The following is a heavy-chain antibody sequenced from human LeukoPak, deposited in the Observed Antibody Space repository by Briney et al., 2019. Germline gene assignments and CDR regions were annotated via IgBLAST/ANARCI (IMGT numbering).Heavy chain of an antibody. Sequence: GGSLRLSCAVSGFIFSDYGFHWVRQAPGKGLEWVAVTRLDGSIKQYADSVKGRFTISRDDSKNTLYLQMNFLKSEDTAVYYCARWGGTRQYYFDYWGQGTLVTVSS. CDR1: GFIFSDYG. J-gene: IGHJ4*02. CDR3: ARWGGTRQYYFDY. V-gene: IGHV3-33*01. CDR2: TRLDGSIK. D-gene: IGHD1-1*01.